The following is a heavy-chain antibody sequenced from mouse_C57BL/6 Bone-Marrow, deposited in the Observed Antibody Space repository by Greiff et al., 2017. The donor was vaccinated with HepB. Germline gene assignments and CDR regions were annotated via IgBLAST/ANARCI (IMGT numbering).Heavy chain of an antibody. D-gene: IGHD1-1*01. Sequence: VQLKESGPGLVKPSQSLSLTCSVTGYSITSGYYWNWIRQFPGNKLEWMGYISYDGSNNYNPSLKNRISITRDTSKNQFFLKLNSVTTEDTATYYCARGPYGSSYGYFDVWGTGTTVTVSS. CDR3: ARGPYGSSYGYFDV. CDR2: ISYDGSN. CDR1: GYSITSGYY. V-gene: IGHV3-6*01. J-gene: IGHJ1*03.